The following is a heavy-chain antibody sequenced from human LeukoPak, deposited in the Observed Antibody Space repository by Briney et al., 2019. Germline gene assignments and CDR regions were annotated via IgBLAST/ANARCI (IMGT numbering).Heavy chain of an antibody. Sequence: SETLSLTCAVYGASFSGYYCSWIRQPPGKGLEWIGEINHSGSTTYNPSLKSRITISGDTSKNQFSLKLSSVTAADTAVYYCARARGFYYAFDIWGQGTMVTVSS. D-gene: IGHD2/OR15-2a*01. J-gene: IGHJ3*02. CDR3: ARARGFYYAFDI. CDR1: GASFSGYY. CDR2: INHSGST. V-gene: IGHV4-34*01.